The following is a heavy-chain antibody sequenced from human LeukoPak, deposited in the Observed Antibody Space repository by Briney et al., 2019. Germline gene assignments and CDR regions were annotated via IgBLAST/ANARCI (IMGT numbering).Heavy chain of an antibody. CDR2: ISYDESNK. V-gene: IGHV3-30-3*01. Sequence: GGSLRLSCAASGFTFSSYAMHWLRHAPGKGLEWVAVISYDESNKYYADSVKVRFTISRDNSKNTLYLQMNSLRAEDTAVYYCANMDFGGDFDYWGQGTLVTVSS. CDR1: GFTFSSYA. D-gene: IGHD3-3*01. J-gene: IGHJ4*02. CDR3: ANMDFGGDFDY.